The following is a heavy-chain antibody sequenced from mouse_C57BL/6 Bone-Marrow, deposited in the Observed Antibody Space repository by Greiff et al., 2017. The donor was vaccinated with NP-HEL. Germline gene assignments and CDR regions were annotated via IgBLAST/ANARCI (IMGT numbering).Heavy chain of an antibody. CDR1: GYTFTSYW. V-gene: IGHV1-50*01. CDR2: IDPSDSYT. D-gene: IGHD1-1*01. CDR3: ARRRYGSSYVDY. Sequence: VQLQQPGAELVKPGASVKLSCKASGYTFTSYWMQWVKQRPGPGLEWIGEIDPSDSYTNYNQQFKGQATLTVDPSSSTAYMQLSSLTSEDSAVYYCARRRYGSSYVDYWGQGTTLTVSS. J-gene: IGHJ2*01.